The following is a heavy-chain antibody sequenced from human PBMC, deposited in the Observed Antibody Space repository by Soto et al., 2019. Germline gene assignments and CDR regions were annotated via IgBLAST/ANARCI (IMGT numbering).Heavy chain of an antibody. V-gene: IGHV3-21*01. CDR3: ARAANYYGSEDYYYYMDV. D-gene: IGHD3-10*01. CDR2: ISSSSSYI. CDR1: GFTFSSYS. J-gene: IGHJ6*03. Sequence: GGSLRLSCAASGFTFSSYSMNWVRQAPGKGLEWVSSISSSSSYIYYADSVKGRFTISRDNAKNSLYLQMNSLRAEDTAVYYCARAANYYGSEDYYYYMDVWGKGTTVTVSS.